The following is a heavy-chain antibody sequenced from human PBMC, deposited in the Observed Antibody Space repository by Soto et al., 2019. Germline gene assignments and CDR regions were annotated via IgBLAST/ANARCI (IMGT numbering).Heavy chain of an antibody. CDR3: AGVHYSTRPRGDGAFDI. D-gene: IGHD3-16*01. CDR1: GFTFSNYG. Sequence: GGSLRLSCAASGFTFSNYGMHWVRQAPGKGLEWVAVISYDGSDKYYADSVKGRFTISRDNSKNTVFLQMNTLRAEDTAVYYCAGVHYSTRPRGDGAFDIWGQGTMVTVSS. V-gene: IGHV3-30*03. CDR2: ISYDGSDK. J-gene: IGHJ3*02.